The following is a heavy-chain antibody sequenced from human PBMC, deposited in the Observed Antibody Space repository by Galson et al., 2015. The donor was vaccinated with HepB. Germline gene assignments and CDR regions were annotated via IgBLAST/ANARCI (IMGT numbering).Heavy chain of an antibody. CDR2: ISYDGSNK. V-gene: IGHV3-30-3*01. CDR1: GFTFSSYA. CDR3: AKDRGVCSSTSCYFSSSSGFDY. D-gene: IGHD2-2*01. Sequence: SLRLSCAASGFTFSSYAMHWVRQAPGKGLEWVAVISYDGSNKYYADSVKGRFTISRDNSKNTLYLQMNSLRAEDTAVYYCAKDRGVCSSTSCYFSSSSGFDYWGQGTLVTVSS. J-gene: IGHJ4*02.